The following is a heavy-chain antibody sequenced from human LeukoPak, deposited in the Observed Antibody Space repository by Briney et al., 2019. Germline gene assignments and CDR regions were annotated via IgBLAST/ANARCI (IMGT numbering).Heavy chain of an antibody. CDR2: ISYDGTNK. D-gene: IGHD3-22*01. J-gene: IGHJ5*02. CDR1: GFTVGSYG. V-gene: IGHV3-30*18. Sequence: PGGSLRLSCAASGFTVGSYGMHWVRQAPGKGLEWVAVISYDGTNKYYADSVKGRFTFSRDNSKNTLYLQMNSLRAEDTGVYYCVKGSSQISSGYSTPLDTWGKGPLVPVYS. CDR3: VKGSSQISSGYSTPLDT.